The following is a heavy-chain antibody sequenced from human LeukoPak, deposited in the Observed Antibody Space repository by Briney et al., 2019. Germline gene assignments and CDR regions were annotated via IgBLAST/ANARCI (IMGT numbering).Heavy chain of an antibody. J-gene: IGHJ4*02. V-gene: IGHV4-39*02. CDR2: IYYSGST. CDR1: GGSFSSSSSY. Sequence: PSETLSLTCTVSGGSFSSSSSYWGWIRQPPGKGLEWIGSIYYSGSTYYNPSLKSRVTISVDTSKNQFSLKLSFVTAADTAVYYCAREEGTAMIGYWGQGILVTVSS. CDR3: AREEGTAMIGY. D-gene: IGHD3-22*01.